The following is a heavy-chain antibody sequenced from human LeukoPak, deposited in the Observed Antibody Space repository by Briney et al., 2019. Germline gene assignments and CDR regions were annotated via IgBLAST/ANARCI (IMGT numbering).Heavy chain of an antibody. J-gene: IGHJ2*01. CDR2: IHPSGGST. CDR3: ARASLDAAMVYWYFDL. CDR1: GYTFTSYY. V-gene: IGHV1-46*01. Sequence: ASVKVSCKASGYTFTSYYMHWVRQAPGQGLEWMSVIHPSGGSTSYAQKFQGRVTMTTDTSTSTVYVELSSLRSDDTAVYYCARASLDAAMVYWYFDLWGRGTLVTVSS. D-gene: IGHD5-18*01.